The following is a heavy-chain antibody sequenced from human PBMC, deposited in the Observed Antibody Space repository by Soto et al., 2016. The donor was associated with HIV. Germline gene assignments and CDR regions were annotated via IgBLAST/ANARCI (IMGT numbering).Heavy chain of an antibody. CDR1: GESFSGYY. CDR3: ARGPRNYYGSGRSYNWFDP. CDR2: INHSGST. D-gene: IGHD3-10*01. V-gene: IGHV4-34*01. Sequence: QVQLQQWGAGLLKPSETLSLTCAVYGESFSGYYWNWIRQPPGKGLEWIGEINHSGSTNYNPLLKNRVTISIDTSKNQFSLKLSFVTAADTAVYYCARGPRNYYGSGRSYNWFDPWGQGALVTVSS. J-gene: IGHJ5*02.